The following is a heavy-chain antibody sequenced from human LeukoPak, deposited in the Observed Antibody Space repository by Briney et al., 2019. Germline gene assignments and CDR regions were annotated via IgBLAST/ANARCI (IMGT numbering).Heavy chain of an antibody. CDR3: ARELKVGNTGYYFDY. V-gene: IGHV4-59*01. CDR1: GASISSYY. CDR2: TYYSGST. Sequence: SETLSLTCTVSGASISSYYWSWIRQPPGKGLEWIGYTYYSGSTNYNPSLKSRVTISVDTSKNQFSLKLNSVTAAGTAVYFCARELKVGNTGYYFDYWGQGTLVTVSS. J-gene: IGHJ4*02. D-gene: IGHD2/OR15-2a*01.